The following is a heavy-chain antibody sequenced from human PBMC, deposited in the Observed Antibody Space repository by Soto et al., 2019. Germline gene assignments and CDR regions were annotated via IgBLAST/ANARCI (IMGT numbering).Heavy chain of an antibody. D-gene: IGHD4-17*01. CDR1: GFTLSSYW. CDR3: ARNNYGGKSRYYYDGMDV. CDR2: INQDGSEK. Sequence: GGSLRLSCAASGFTLSSYWMTWVRQAPGKGLEWVANINQDGSEKYYVDSVKGRLTISRDTAQNSLYLQMNSLRAEDTAVYFCARNNYGGKSRYYYDGMDVWGQGTTVTVSS. J-gene: IGHJ6*02. V-gene: IGHV3-7*03.